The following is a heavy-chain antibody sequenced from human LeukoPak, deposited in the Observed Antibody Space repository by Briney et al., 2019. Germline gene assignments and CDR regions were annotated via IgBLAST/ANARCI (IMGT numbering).Heavy chain of an antibody. V-gene: IGHV3-23*01. D-gene: IGHD2-15*01. CDR3: AKDPIVVVVADPPA. CDR1: GFTFSSYA. J-gene: IGHJ5*02. CDR2: ISGSGGST. Sequence: SGGSLRLSCAASGFTFSSYAMSWVRQAPGKGLEWVSAISGSGGSTYYADSVKGRFTISRDNSKNTLYLQMNSLRVEDTAVYYCAKDPIVVVVADPPAWGQGTLVTVSS.